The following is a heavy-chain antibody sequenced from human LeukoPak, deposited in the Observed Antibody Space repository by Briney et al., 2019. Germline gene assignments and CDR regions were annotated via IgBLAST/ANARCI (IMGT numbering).Heavy chain of an antibody. D-gene: IGHD6-6*01. CDR3: ARERIPYSSSPGAFDI. J-gene: IGHJ3*02. CDR2: IYYSGST. Sequence: PSETLSLTCTVSGGSISSYYWSWIRQPPGKGLEWIGYIYYSGSTNYNPPLKSRVTISVDTSKNQFSLKLSSVTAADTAVYYCARERIPYSSSPGAFDIWGQGTMVTASS. V-gene: IGHV4-59*01. CDR1: GGSISSYY.